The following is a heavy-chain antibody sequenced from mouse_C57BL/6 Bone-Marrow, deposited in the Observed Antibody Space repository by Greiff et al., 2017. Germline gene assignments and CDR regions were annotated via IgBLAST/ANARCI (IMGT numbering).Heavy chain of an antibody. CDR2: IHPNSGST. CDR1: GYTFTSYW. V-gene: IGHV1-64*01. CDR3: ARQKVVGDY. Sequence: QVQLQQPGAELVKPGASVKLSCKASGYTFTSYWMHWVKQRPGQGLEWIGMIHPNSGSTNYNEKFKSKATLTVEKSSSTAYMQPSSLTSEDSAVYYCARQKVVGDYWGQGTTLTVSS. J-gene: IGHJ2*01. D-gene: IGHD1-1*01.